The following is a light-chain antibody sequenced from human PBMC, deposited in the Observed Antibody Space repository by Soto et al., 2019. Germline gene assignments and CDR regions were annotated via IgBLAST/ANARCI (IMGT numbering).Light chain of an antibody. Sequence: QSALTQPASVSGSPGQSITISCTGTSSDVGSYNYVSWYQQYPGKAPRLTIYDVSNRPSGVSYRFSGSKSGNTASLSISGLQAEDEVDYYCSSYTTSSTHVVFGGGTKLTVL. CDR2: DVS. CDR1: SSDVGSYNY. V-gene: IGLV2-14*01. CDR3: SSYTTSSTHVV. J-gene: IGLJ2*01.